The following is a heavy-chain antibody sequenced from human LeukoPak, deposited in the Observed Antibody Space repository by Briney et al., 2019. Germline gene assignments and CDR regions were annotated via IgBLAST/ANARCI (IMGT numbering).Heavy chain of an antibody. J-gene: IGHJ4*02. D-gene: IGHD1-26*01. V-gene: IGHV3-74*01. CDR2: INIDGSSI. CDR3: ARSWDVDY. Sequence: GGSLRLSCAASGFTFSSHWMHWFRQVPGKGLVWVSRINIDGSSISYADAVKGRFIISRDNAKNTLYLQMNSLRAEDTAVYYCARSWDVDYWGQGTLVTDSS. CDR1: GFTFSSHW.